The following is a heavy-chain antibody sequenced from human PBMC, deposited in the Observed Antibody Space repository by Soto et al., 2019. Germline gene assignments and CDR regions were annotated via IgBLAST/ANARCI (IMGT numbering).Heavy chain of an antibody. CDR3: ARGRGVFCTNGVCYKAVDAFDI. CDR2: IYYSGST. D-gene: IGHD2-8*01. V-gene: IGHV4-30-4*01. Sequence: SETLSLTCTVSCGSISSGDYYWSWIRQPPGKGLEWIGYIYYSGSTYYNPSLKSRVTISVDTSKNQFSLKLSSVTAADTAVYYCARGRGVFCTNGVCYKAVDAFDIWGQGTMVTVSS. CDR1: CGSISSGDYY. J-gene: IGHJ3*02.